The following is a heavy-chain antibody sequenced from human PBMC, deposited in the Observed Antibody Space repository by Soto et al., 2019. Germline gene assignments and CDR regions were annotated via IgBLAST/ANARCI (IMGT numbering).Heavy chain of an antibody. CDR2: MRTTGSLI. J-gene: IGHJ6*02. CDR1: KFTFSSFA. V-gene: IGHV3-48*03. Sequence: PGGSLRLSGAASKFTFSSFAVNWVRQAPGKWLEWVSDMRTTGSLIYYSDSVKGRFTISRDNAKNSLYLQMNSLRPEDTAIYYCPRGGGWNQGYYHYYGRDVWGQGTTVTVSS. D-gene: IGHD1-1*01. CDR3: PRGGGWNQGYYHYYGRDV.